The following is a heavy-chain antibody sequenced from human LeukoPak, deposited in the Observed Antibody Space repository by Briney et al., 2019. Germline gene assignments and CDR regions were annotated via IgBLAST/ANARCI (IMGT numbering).Heavy chain of an antibody. CDR3: AKDSELQDSRNRNFDY. CDR1: GFTFITYA. J-gene: IGHJ4*02. Sequence: GGSLRLSCAASGFTFITYAMNWVRQAPGKGLESVSGISGSGGRTYYADSVKGRFTISRDNSKNTLYLQMNSLRAEDTAVYFCAKDSELQDSRNRNFDYWGQGTLVTVSS. D-gene: IGHD1-7*01. CDR2: ISGSGGRT. V-gene: IGHV3-23*01.